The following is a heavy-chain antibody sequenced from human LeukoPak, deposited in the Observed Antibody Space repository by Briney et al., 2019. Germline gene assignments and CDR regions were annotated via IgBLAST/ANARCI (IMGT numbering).Heavy chain of an antibody. CDR2: IYYNGRT. D-gene: IGHD3-3*01. Sequence: SETLSLTCTVSGGSISSYYWSWIRQPAGKGLEWIGNIYYNGRTYYSPSLKSRGTISVDTSNNQFSLKLSSVTAADTAVYYCARITDRTIFGEIMHGFDIWGQGTPVTVSS. CDR3: ARITDRTIFGEIMHGFDI. J-gene: IGHJ3*02. V-gene: IGHV4-59*04. CDR1: GGSISSYY.